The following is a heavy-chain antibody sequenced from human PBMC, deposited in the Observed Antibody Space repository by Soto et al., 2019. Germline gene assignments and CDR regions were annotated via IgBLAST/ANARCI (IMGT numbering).Heavy chain of an antibody. D-gene: IGHD6-19*01. CDR3: AREASSGWYRWFDP. V-gene: IGHV3-30-3*01. CDR2: ISYDGSNK. Sequence: PGKGLEWVAFISYDGSNKYYADSVKGRFTISRDNSKNTLYLQMNSLRAEDTAVYYCAREASSGWYRWFDPWGQGTLVTVSS. J-gene: IGHJ5*02.